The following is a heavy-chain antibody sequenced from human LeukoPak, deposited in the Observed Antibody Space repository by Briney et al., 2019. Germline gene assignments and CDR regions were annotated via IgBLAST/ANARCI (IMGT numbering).Heavy chain of an antibody. V-gene: IGHV1-46*01. D-gene: IGHD6-13*01. CDR2: INPGDGTA. CDR3: TREGVAAVANKNFDY. J-gene: IGHJ4*02. Sequence: ASVKVSCKAAGYTFSRYYMHWVRQAPGQGLEWMGGINPGDGTAKYAQKFQGRVTMTRDTSTTTLYMELSGLRSEDTAIYYCTREGVAAVANKNFDYWGQGTLVTVSS. CDR1: GYTFSRYY.